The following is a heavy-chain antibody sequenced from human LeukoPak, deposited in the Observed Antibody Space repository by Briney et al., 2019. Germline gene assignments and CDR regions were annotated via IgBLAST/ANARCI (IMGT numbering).Heavy chain of an antibody. V-gene: IGHV6-1*01. J-gene: IGHJ4*02. D-gene: IGHD3-22*01. CDR3: ARGYYYDSSGYYYYFDY. Sequence: SQTLSLTCAISGDSVSSNSVTWNWIRQSPSRGLEWLGRTYYRSTWYNDYAVSVRGRITVNPDTSKNQFSLKLSSVTAADTAVYYCARGYYYDSSGYYYYFDYWGQGTLVTVSS. CDR2: TYYRSTWYN. CDR1: GDSVSSNSVT.